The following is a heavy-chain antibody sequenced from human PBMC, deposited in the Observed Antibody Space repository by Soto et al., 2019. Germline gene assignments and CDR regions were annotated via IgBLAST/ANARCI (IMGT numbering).Heavy chain of an antibody. CDR2: IYYSGST. CDR3: ARFWAAGTSGGSDWFDP. J-gene: IGHJ5*02. CDR1: GASSSSYY. D-gene: IGHD6-13*01. Sequence: SETLSLTCTVSGASSSSYYWSWIRQPPGKGLEWIGYIYYSGSTNYNPSLKSRVTISVDTSKNQFSLKLTSVTAADTAMYYCARFWAAGTSGGSDWFDPWGQGTLVTVAS. V-gene: IGHV4-59*01.